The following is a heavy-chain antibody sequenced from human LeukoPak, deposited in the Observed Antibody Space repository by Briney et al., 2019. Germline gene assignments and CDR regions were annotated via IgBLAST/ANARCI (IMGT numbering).Heavy chain of an antibody. CDR3: ARIVVVPAAIEYYFDY. D-gene: IGHD2-2*01. CDR2: IYHSGST. Sequence: SETQSLTCAVSGGSISSSNWWSWVRQPPGKGLEWIGEIYHSGSTNYNPSLKSRVTISVDKSKNQFSLKLSSVTAADTAVYYCARIVVVPAAIEYYFDYWGQGTLVTVSS. CDR1: GGSISSSNW. J-gene: IGHJ4*02. V-gene: IGHV4-4*02.